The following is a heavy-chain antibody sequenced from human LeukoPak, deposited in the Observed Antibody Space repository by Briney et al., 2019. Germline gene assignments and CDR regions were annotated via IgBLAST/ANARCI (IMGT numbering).Heavy chain of an antibody. CDR1: GGSFSGYY. CDR2: INHSGST. CDR3: ARAVRGNDRVDFDY. D-gene: IGHD4-23*01. Sequence: PSETLSLTCAVYGGSFSGYYWSRIRQPPGKGLEWIGEINHSGSTNYNPSLKSRVTISVDTSKNQFSLKLSSVTAADTAVYYCARAVRGNDRVDFDYWGQGTLVTVSS. J-gene: IGHJ4*02. V-gene: IGHV4-34*01.